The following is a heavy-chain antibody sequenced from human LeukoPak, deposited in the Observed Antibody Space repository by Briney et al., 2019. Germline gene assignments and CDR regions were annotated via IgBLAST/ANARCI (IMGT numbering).Heavy chain of an antibody. CDR1: GFTFSNYA. Sequence: GGSLRLSCAASGFTFSNYAMSWVRQAPGKGLEWVAAISGTGGSTYYADSVKGRFTFSRDSSKDTVYLQMNSLRTEDTAVYYCAKLRSISWYASCDYWGQGTLVTVSS. V-gene: IGHV3-23*01. CDR2: ISGTGGST. J-gene: IGHJ4*02. D-gene: IGHD6-13*01. CDR3: AKLRSISWYASCDY.